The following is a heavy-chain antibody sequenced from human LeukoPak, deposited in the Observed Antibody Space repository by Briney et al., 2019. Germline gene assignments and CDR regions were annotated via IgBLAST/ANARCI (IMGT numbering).Heavy chain of an antibody. V-gene: IGHV3-48*03. D-gene: IGHD3-10*01. CDR3: ARAYYGSGNLY. Sequence: GGSLRLSCAASGFTFSSYEMNWVRQAPGKGLEWVSYISSSGSTIYYADSVKGRFTISRDNAKNSLYLQMNSLRAEDTAVYYCARAYYGSGNLYWGQGTLVTVSS. CDR2: ISSSGSTI. J-gene: IGHJ4*02. CDR1: GFTFSSYE.